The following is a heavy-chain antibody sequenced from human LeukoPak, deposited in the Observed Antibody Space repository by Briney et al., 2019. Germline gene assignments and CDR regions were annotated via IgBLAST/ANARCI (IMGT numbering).Heavy chain of an antibody. D-gene: IGHD3-3*01. CDR3: ARVWSGVASRAPLFDY. CDR1: GGSISSSSYY. V-gene: IGHV4-39*01. CDR2: IYYSGST. J-gene: IGHJ4*02. Sequence: SETLSLTCTVSGGSISSSSYYWGWIRQPPGKGLEWIGSIYYSGSTYYNPSLKSRVTISVDTSKNQFSLKLSSVTAADTAVYYCARVWSGVASRAPLFDYWGQGTLVTVSS.